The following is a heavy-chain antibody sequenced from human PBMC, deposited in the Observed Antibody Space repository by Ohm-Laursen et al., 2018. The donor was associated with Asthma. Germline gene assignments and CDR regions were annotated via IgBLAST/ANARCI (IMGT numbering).Heavy chain of an antibody. CDR3: GRDRDGYRPSTWFDP. V-gene: IGHV1-46*01. D-gene: IGHD5-24*01. J-gene: IGHJ5*02. CDR2: INPTGGTT. Sequence: ASVKVSCKTSGYTFTRYSIHWVRQAPGQGLEWMGIINPTGGTTNYSQKFKGRVTMTRDTSTSTVYMQLSSLRSEDTAVYYCGRDRDGYRPSTWFDPWGQGTLVTVSS. CDR1: GYTFTRYS.